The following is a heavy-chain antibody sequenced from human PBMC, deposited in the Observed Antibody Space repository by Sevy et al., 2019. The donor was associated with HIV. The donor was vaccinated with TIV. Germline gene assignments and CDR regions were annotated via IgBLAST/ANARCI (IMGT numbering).Heavy chain of an antibody. CDR3: ARDHGTSYDTSAYDY. V-gene: IGHV4-59*01. Sequence: SETLSLTCTVSGGSITSYYWSWIRQPPGKGLEWICYIYYSGSTNFSPSLKSRVTMSVDTSKNKFSLKLSSVTAADTAVYYCARDHGTSYDTSAYDYWGQGTLVTVSS. CDR1: GGSITSYY. D-gene: IGHD3-22*01. CDR2: IYYSGST. J-gene: IGHJ4*02.